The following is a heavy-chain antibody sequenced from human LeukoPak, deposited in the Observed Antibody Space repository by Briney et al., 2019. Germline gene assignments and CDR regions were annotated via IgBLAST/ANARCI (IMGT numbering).Heavy chain of an antibody. Sequence: GGSLRLSCAASGFTFSSYSMNWVRQAPGKGLEWVSSISSSSSYIYYADSVKGRFTISRDNAKNSLYLQMNSLRAEDTAVYYCARLDSYYNILTGQDYYLDYWGQGTLVTVSS. J-gene: IGHJ4*02. V-gene: IGHV3-21*01. CDR1: GFTFSSYS. CDR2: ISSSSSYI. CDR3: ARLDSYYNILTGQDYYLDY. D-gene: IGHD3-9*01.